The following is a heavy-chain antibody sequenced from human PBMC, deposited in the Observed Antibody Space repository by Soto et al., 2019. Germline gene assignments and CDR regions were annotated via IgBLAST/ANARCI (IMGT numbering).Heavy chain of an antibody. J-gene: IGHJ6*02. CDR2: IYYSGST. V-gene: IGHV4-39*01. D-gene: IGHD3-3*02. CDR1: GGSISSSNYY. CDR3: TRHPTHLRGDD. Sequence: SETLSLTCTVSGGSISSSNYYWAWIRQSPGKGLEWIASIYYSGSTYYNPSLKSRVTISADTSKNQFSLKLSSVTAADTAMYYCTRHPTHLRGDDWGPGTTVTVSS.